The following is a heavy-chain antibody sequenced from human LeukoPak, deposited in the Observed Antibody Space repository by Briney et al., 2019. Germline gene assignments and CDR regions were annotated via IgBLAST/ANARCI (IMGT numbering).Heavy chain of an antibody. J-gene: IGHJ3*02. CDR2: IWYDGTNK. V-gene: IGHV3-33*01. CDR3: ARDDTNYAFDI. Sequence: GGSLRLSCAASGFTFSSYGMHWVRQAPGKGLEWVAVIWYDGTNKYYADSVKGRFTISRDNSKNTLYLQMNSMRAEDTAVYYCARDDTNYAFDIWGQGTMATVSS. CDR1: GFTFSSYG. D-gene: IGHD2-8*01.